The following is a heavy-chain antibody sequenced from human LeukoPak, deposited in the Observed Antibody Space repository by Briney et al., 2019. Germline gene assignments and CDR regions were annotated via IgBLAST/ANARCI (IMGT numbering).Heavy chain of an antibody. CDR2: IIPIFGTA. D-gene: IGHD5-24*01. J-gene: IGHJ4*02. V-gene: IGHV1-69*05. CDR3: ARVRGDGYNSYYFDY. Sequence: GPTVKLSCKASGGIFSSYAISWVRQAPGQALEWMGGIIPIFGTANYAQKFQGRVTITTDESTSTAYMELSSLRSEDTAVYYCARVRGDGYNSYYFDYWGQGTLVTVSS. CDR1: GGIFSSYA.